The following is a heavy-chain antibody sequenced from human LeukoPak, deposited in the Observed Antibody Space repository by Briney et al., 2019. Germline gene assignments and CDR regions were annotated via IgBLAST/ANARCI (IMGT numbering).Heavy chain of an antibody. CDR2: ISSSSSYI. J-gene: IGHJ4*02. D-gene: IGHD1-1*01. Sequence: PGGSLRLSCAASGFTFSSYSMNWVRQAPGKVLEWVSSISSSSSYIYYADSVEGRFTISRDNAKNSLYLQMNSLRAEDTAVYYCARDGGNGGSQFDYWGQGTLVTVSS. CDR3: ARDGGNGGSQFDY. V-gene: IGHV3-21*01. CDR1: GFTFSSYS.